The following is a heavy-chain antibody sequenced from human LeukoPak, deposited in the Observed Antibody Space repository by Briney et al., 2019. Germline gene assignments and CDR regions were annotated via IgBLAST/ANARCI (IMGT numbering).Heavy chain of an antibody. Sequence: KPSETLSFTCTVSGGSISYYNWSWIRQPPGKGLEWIVNISNSGSINYNPSLKSRVTISLDTSKAQFSLRLSSVTAADTAVYYCARDSRSSSWPFYYGIDVWGKGTTVTVSS. V-gene: IGHV4-59*01. CDR2: ISNSGSI. J-gene: IGHJ6*04. D-gene: IGHD6-13*01. CDR3: ARDSRSSSWPFYYGIDV. CDR1: GGSISYYN.